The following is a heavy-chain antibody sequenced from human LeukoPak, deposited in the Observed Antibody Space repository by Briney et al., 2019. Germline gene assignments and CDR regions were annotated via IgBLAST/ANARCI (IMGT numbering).Heavy chain of an antibody. Sequence: ASVKVSCKASGCTFTNYAMNWVRQAPGQRLEWMGWINAGNGNTKSSQRFQDRVTITRDTSASTAYMELNSLRSEDTAVYYCTRGIWSSHNKDYYFDYWGQGSLVTVSS. CDR2: INAGNGNT. V-gene: IGHV1-3*01. D-gene: IGHD2-2*01. CDR3: TRGIWSSHNKDYYFDY. CDR1: GCTFTNYA. J-gene: IGHJ4*02.